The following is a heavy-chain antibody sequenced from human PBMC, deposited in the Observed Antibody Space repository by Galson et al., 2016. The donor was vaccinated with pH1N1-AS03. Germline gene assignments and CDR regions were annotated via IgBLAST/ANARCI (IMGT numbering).Heavy chain of an antibody. Sequence: SLRLSCAASGFTINNNYMSWVRQAPGKGLEWVSGIYGGGDTFYADSVKGRFTISRDNSKNTVYLQMNSLRVEDTAVYYCARESPLNYYLDLWGRGTLVTVSS. V-gene: IGHV3-53*01. CDR2: IYGGGDT. D-gene: IGHD1-7*01. CDR3: ARESPLNYYLDL. J-gene: IGHJ2*01. CDR1: GFTINNNY.